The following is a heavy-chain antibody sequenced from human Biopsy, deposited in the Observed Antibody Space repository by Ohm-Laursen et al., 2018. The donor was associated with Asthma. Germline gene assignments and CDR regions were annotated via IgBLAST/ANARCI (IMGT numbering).Heavy chain of an antibody. CDR3: ARGYSTSWYFGY. D-gene: IGHD6-13*01. Sequence: LRLPCSASGFSFSDYYMMWIRQAPGKGLEWVAYISSRGSNLYYADSVKGRFTISRDNPKKSVYLQLDSLRVEDTAVYYCARGYSTSWYFGYWGQGTVVTVSS. CDR2: ISSRGSNL. V-gene: IGHV3-11*01. J-gene: IGHJ4*02. CDR1: GFSFSDYY.